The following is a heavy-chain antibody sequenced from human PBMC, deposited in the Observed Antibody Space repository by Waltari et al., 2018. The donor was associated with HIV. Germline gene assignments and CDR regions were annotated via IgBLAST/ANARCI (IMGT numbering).Heavy chain of an antibody. CDR3: AKPPGSSSPGS. V-gene: IGHV3-9*01. D-gene: IGHD6-6*01. J-gene: IGHJ4*02. CDR1: GFTFDEYA. Sequence: EVHLVESGGGLVQPGRSLRLSCAASGFTFDEYAMHWVRQAPGKGLEWVSGMNGSGDNTAYADSLKGRFTISRDNAKNSLSLQMNSLRVEDTALYYCAKPPGSSSPGSWGQGTLVTVSS. CDR2: MNGSGDNT.